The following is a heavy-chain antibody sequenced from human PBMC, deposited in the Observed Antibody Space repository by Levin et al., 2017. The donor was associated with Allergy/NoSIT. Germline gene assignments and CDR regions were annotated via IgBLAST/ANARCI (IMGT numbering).Heavy chain of an antibody. CDR3: ARAAAGQSDAFDI. Sequence: GGSLRLSCAASGFTFSSYEMNWVRQAPGKGLEWVSYISSSGSTIYYADSVKGRFTISRDNAKNSLYLQMNSLRAEDTAVYYCARAAAGQSDAFDIWGQGTMVTVSS. D-gene: IGHD6-13*01. CDR1: GFTFSSYE. J-gene: IGHJ3*02. V-gene: IGHV3-48*03. CDR2: ISSSGSTI.